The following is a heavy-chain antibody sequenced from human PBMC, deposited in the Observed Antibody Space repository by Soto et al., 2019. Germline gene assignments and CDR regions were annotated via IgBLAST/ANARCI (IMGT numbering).Heavy chain of an antibody. CDR2: ISPFNGNT. D-gene: IGHD4-17*01. CDR3: ARDFTYGDYANGGRFDP. Sequence: QVQLVQSGAEVKKPGASVKVSCKASGYTFTTYAITWVRQAPGQGLEWMGWISPFNGNTHFAQRLQGRVTMTTDTSTTTAYMELRSLRSDDTAVYYCARDFTYGDYANGGRFDPWGQGTLVTVSS. V-gene: IGHV1-18*01. J-gene: IGHJ5*02. CDR1: GYTFTTYA.